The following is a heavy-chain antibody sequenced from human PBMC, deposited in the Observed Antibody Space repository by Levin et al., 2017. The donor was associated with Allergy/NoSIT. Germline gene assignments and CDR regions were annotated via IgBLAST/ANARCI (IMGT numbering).Heavy chain of an antibody. Sequence: SVKVSCKPSGVTFGSYSFSWVRQAPGQGPEWMGAIVPMFGTANYAQKFQDRVTIIAHESTTTVYMELNNLRSEDTAVYYCAREMGHNPFFDSWGQGTLVTVSS. CDR2: IVPMFGTA. CDR3: AREMGHNPFFDS. D-gene: IGHD1-14*01. J-gene: IGHJ4*02. CDR1: GVTFGSYS. V-gene: IGHV1-69*13.